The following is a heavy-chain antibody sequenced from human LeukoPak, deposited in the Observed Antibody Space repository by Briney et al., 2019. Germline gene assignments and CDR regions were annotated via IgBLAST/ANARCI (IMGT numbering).Heavy chain of an antibody. Sequence: PSETLSLTCTVSGGSISSYYWNWIRQPPGKGLEWIGYVYNSGNTYYNPSLKSRVTISVDTSKNQFSLNLSSVTAADTAVYYCARAPREGFSGSYHDYWGQGTLVTVSS. D-gene: IGHD1-26*01. CDR2: VYNSGNT. CDR3: ARAPREGFSGSYHDY. J-gene: IGHJ4*02. CDR1: GGSISSYY. V-gene: IGHV4-59*12.